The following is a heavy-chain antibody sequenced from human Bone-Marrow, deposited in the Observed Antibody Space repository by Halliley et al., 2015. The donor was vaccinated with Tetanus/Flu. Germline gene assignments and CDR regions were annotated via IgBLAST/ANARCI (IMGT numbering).Heavy chain of an antibody. CDR3: AKDESDWNDFSGLDF. D-gene: IGHD1-1*01. J-gene: IGHJ4*02. V-gene: IGHV3-7*01. Sequence: SLRLSCAASGFTFRDFWMTWVRQAPGEGLQWVANVGKDGSEKSYVASMKGRFTISRDNGKNLLFLQMDSLRVEDTAVYYCAKDESDWNDFSGLDFWGQGTLISVSS. CDR2: VGKDGSEK. CDR1: GFTFRDFW.